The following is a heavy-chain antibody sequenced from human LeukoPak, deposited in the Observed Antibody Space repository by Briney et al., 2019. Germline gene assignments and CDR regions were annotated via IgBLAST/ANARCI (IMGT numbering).Heavy chain of an antibody. V-gene: IGHV3-30-3*01. CDR1: GFTFSTYW. Sequence: PGGSLRLSCGTSGFTFSTYWMHWVRQAPGKGLEWVAVISYDGSNKYYADSVKGRFTISRDNSKNTLYLQMNSLRAEDTAVYYCARAGGRYYYYYMDVWGKGTTVTVSS. D-gene: IGHD3-16*01. J-gene: IGHJ6*03. CDR3: ARAGGRYYYYYMDV. CDR2: ISYDGSNK.